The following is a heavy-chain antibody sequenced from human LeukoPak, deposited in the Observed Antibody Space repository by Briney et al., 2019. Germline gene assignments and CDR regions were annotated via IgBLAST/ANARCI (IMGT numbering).Heavy chain of an antibody. V-gene: IGHV1-2*02. CDR3: ARGGTVPTYYCYGMDV. CDR2: INPNRGGT. D-gene: IGHD1-1*01. CDR1: GYTFTGYY. J-gene: IGHJ6*02. Sequence: ASVKVSCKASGYTFTGYYMHWVRQAPGQGLEWMGWINPNRGGTNYAQKFQGRVTMTRDTSISTAYMELSRLRSDDTAVYYCARGGTVPTYYCYGMDVWGQGTTVTVSS.